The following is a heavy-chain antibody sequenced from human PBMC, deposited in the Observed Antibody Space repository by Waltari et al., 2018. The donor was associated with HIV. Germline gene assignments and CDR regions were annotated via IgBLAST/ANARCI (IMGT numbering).Heavy chain of an antibody. CDR3: ARGKISAPGTSYFDY. J-gene: IGHJ4*02. Sequence: EVQLVESGGGLVQPGGSLRLSCAASGFHSSNYDLHWVRQAAGKGLEWVSFIGTSGDTYYSDSVKGRFSISRENAENSFYLQMNSLTAGDTAVYYCARGKISAPGTSYFDYWGQGTLVTVSS. D-gene: IGHD6-13*01. CDR2: IGTSGDT. CDR1: GFHSSNYD. V-gene: IGHV3-13*01.